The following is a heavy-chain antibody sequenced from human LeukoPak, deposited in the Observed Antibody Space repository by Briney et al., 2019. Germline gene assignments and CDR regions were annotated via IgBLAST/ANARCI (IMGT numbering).Heavy chain of an antibody. J-gene: IGHJ4*02. CDR3: AKDYEYNSNTWYFH. D-gene: IGHD6-13*01. V-gene: IGHV3-23*01. CDR1: GFTFNKFA. Sequence: PGGSLRLSCAASGFTFNKFAMSWVRQAPGKGLEWVSGIIENGGETYYADSVGGRFTISRDNSKNTLYLQMNSLRAEDTAVYYCAKDYEYNSNTWYFHWGRGTLVSVSS. CDR2: IIENGGET.